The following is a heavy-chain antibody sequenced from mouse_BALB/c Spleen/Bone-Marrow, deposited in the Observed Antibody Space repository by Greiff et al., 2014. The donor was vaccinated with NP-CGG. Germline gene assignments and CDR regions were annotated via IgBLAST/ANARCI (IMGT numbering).Heavy chain of an antibody. D-gene: IGHD1-1*01. CDR1: GFTFSSFA. CDR2: ISSGSSTI. V-gene: IGHV5-17*02. Sequence: EVQLVESGGGLVQPGGSRKLSCAASGFTFSSFAMHWVRQAPEKGPEWVAYISSGSSTIYYADTVMGRFTISRDNPKNTLFLQMTSLRSEDTAMYYCARSGSSSGYFDYWGQGTTLTVSS. J-gene: IGHJ2*01. CDR3: ARSGSSSGYFDY.